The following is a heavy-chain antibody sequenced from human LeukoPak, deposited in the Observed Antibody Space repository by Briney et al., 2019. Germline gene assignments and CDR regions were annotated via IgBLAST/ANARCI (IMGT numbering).Heavy chain of an antibody. V-gene: IGHV3-11*01. CDR1: GFTFSDYN. CDR2: ITNGGSTI. Sequence: GGSLRLSCAASGFTFSDYNMNWVRQAPGKGLEWVSYITNGGSTIHHADSVKGRFTISRDNAKKTLYLQMNSLRAEDTAVYYCARSIGLTGGGVDVWGQGATVTVSS. J-gene: IGHJ6*02. D-gene: IGHD3-9*01. CDR3: ARSIGLTGGGVDV.